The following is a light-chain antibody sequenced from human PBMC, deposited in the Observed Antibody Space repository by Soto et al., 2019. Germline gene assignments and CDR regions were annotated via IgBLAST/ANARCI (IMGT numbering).Light chain of an antibody. CDR3: ATWDDSLNGPV. J-gene: IGLJ3*02. V-gene: IGLV1-44*01. Sequence: QSVLTQPPSASGTPGQRVTISCSGSSSNIRSNTVNWYQQLPGTAPKLLIYNNNQRPSGVPDRFSGSKSGTSASLAISGLQSEDEADYYCATWDDSLNGPVFGGGTQLTVL. CDR1: SSNIRSNT. CDR2: NNN.